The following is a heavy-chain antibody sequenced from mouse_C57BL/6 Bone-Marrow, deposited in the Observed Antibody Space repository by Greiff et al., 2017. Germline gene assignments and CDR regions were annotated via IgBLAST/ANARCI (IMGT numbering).Heavy chain of an antibody. D-gene: IGHD2-13*01. J-gene: IGHJ2*01. Sequence: QVQLQQPGAELVRPGTSVKLSCKASGYTFTSYWMHWVKQRPGQGLEWIGVIDPSDSYTNYNQKFKGKATLTVDTSSSTAYMQLSSLTSEDSAVYDCASGDDTEDYWGQGTTLTVSS. CDR2: IDPSDSYT. CDR3: ASGDDTEDY. V-gene: IGHV1-59*01. CDR1: GYTFTSYW.